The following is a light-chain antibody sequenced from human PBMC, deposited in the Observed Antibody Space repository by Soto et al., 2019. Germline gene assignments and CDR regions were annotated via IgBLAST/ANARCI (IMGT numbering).Light chain of an antibody. V-gene: IGLV2-8*01. CDR3: QSYDSSLNGYV. CDR1: SSDVGGYNY. CDR2: EVS. J-gene: IGLJ1*01. Sequence: QSVLTQPPSASGSPGQSVTISCTGTSSDVGGYNYVSWYQQHPGKAPKLMIYEVSKRPSGVPDRFSGSKSGNTASLTVSGLQAEDEADYYCQSYDSSLNGYVFGTGTKVTVL.